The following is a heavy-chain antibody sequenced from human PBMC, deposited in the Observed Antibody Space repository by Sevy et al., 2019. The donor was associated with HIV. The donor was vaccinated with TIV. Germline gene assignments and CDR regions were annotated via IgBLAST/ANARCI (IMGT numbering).Heavy chain of an antibody. Sequence: GGSLRLSCAASGFTFSSYAMSWVRQAPGKGLEWVSAISGSGGSTYYADSVKGRFTISRDNAKNSLYLQMNSLRDEDTAVYYCARSGGRYFDWPDAFDIWGQGTMVTVSS. V-gene: IGHV3-23*01. D-gene: IGHD3-9*01. CDR1: GFTFSSYA. CDR3: ARSGGRYFDWPDAFDI. CDR2: ISGSGGST. J-gene: IGHJ3*02.